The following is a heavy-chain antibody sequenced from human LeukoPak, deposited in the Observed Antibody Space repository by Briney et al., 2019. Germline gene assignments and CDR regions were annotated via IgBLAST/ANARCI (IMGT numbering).Heavy chain of an antibody. CDR3: ARGSYPYSHGMDV. CDR1: GYNFNNYG. D-gene: IGHD1-26*01. Sequence: GASVKVYCKASGYNFNNYGVSWVRQAPGQGLEWMGWISARTGNTNYAQKVQGRVTMTTDTSTTTAYMELRSLGSDDTAVYYCARGSYPYSHGMDVWGQGTTVTDSS. J-gene: IGHJ6*02. CDR2: ISARTGNT. V-gene: IGHV1-18*01.